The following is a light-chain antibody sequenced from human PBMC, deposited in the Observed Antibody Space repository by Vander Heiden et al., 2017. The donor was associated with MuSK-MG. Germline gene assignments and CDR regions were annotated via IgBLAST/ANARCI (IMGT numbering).Light chain of an antibody. CDR3: QQYKNLWT. J-gene: IGKJ1*01. CDR1: QSFTSW. V-gene: IGKV1-5*01. Sequence: DIQMTQSPSTLSASVGDRVTITCRASQSFTSWLAWYQQKPGKAPKLLIYDVSTLQSGVPSRFSGSASGTEFTLTISNLQPDDFATYYCQQYKNLWTFGQGTKVEIK. CDR2: DVS.